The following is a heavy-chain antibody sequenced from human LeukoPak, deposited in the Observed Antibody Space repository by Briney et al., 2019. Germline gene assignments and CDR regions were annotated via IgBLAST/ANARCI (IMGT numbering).Heavy chain of an antibody. CDR3: VARNGYHYAFDY. CDR1: KLTFSAYA. D-gene: IGHD3-10*01. CDR2: ISGNGANT. V-gene: IGHV3-23*01. Sequence: GGPLRLSWVGQKLTFSAYAISWVRKTQGKGLEWVSGISGNGANTDSADSVEGRSTISRDNSKDTLYLEMTNLRAEDAAVYYCVARNGYHYAFDYWGQGTQVVVSS. J-gene: IGHJ4*02.